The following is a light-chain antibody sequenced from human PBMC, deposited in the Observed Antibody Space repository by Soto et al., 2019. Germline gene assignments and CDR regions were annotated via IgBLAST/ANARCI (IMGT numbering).Light chain of an antibody. V-gene: IGKV3-15*01. CDR2: GSS. CDR1: QSVSSN. J-gene: IGKJ1*01. Sequence: EIVMTQSAATLSVSPGERATLSCRASQSVSSNLARYQQKPGQAPRRLIYGSSTRATGSPATFSGSVSGTEFTLTISNLHSEDFAVYCCQQYNNWPPKWTFGQGTKVE. CDR3: QQYNNWPPKWT.